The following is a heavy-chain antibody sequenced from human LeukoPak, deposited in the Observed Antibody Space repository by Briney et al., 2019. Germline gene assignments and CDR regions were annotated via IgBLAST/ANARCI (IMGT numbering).Heavy chain of an antibody. Sequence: ASVKVSCKASGGTFSSYAISWVRQAPGQGLEWMGGIIPIFGTANYAQKFQGRVTITADESTSTAYMELSSLRSEDTAVYYCARGTLDSGHIYYYYGMDVWGQGTTVTVSS. CDR3: ARGTLDSGHIYYYYGMDV. D-gene: IGHD4-17*01. CDR1: GGTFSSYA. CDR2: IIPIFGTA. V-gene: IGHV1-69*13. J-gene: IGHJ6*02.